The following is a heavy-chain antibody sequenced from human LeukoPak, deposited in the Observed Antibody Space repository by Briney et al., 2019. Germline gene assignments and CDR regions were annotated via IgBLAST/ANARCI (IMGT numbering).Heavy chain of an antibody. V-gene: IGHV4-39*01. CDR3: ARRCSGGSCYSDYFDY. CDR2: IYYSGST. CDR1: GGSISSSSYY. J-gene: IGHJ4*02. Sequence: SETLSLTCTVSGGSISSSSYYWGWIRQPPRKGLEWIGSIYYSGSTYYNPSLKSRVTISVDTSKNQFSLKLSSVTAADTAVYYCARRCSGGSCYSDYFDYWGQGTLVTVSS. D-gene: IGHD2-15*01.